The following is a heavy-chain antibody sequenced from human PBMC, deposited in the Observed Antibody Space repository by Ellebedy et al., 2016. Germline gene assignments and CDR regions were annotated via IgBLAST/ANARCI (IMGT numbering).Heavy chain of an antibody. CDR1: GFAFSTYA. CDR3: ARALPRYYYMDV. J-gene: IGHJ6*03. CDR2: ISNSGGYT. V-gene: IGHV3-23*01. Sequence: GESLKISXAASGFAFSTYAMSWVRRAPGKGLEWVSAISNSGGYTYYADSVKGRFTVSRDDSKHSLYLQMSSLRDEDTAVYFCARALPRYYYMDVWGKGTPVTVSS.